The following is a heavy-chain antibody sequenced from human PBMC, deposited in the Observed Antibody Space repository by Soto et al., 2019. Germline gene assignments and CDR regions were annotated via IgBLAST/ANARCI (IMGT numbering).Heavy chain of an antibody. Sequence: QVQLVESGGGVVQPGRSLRLSCAASGFTFSSYGMHWVRQAPGKGLEWVAVIWYDGRNKYYADSVKGRFTISRDNSKNTLYLQLNSLRAEDTAVYYCGRPMNGMAGFFDYWGQGTLVTVSS. CDR3: GRPMNGMAGFFDY. CDR2: IWYDGRNK. V-gene: IGHV3-33*01. D-gene: IGHD6-13*01. J-gene: IGHJ4*02. CDR1: GFTFSSYG.